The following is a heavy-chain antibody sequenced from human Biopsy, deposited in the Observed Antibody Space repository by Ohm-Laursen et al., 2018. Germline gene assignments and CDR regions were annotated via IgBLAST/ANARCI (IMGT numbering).Heavy chain of an antibody. CDR3: AKGDDLWSGHSNWFDP. Sequence: SDTLSLTCTVSGGSISSSTTYYWVWIRQSPGRGLEWIGSIHHSGNTYYNPSLKSRVTISVDASKDQFSLKVNSVTAADTAVYYCAKGDDLWSGHSNWFDPWGQGTLVTVSS. CDR1: GGSISSSTTYY. CDR2: IHHSGNT. D-gene: IGHD3-3*01. J-gene: IGHJ5*02. V-gene: IGHV4-39*07.